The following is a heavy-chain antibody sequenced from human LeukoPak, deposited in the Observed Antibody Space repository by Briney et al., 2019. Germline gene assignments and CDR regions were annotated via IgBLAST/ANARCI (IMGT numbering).Heavy chain of an antibody. CDR1: GFTFISYA. CDR2: ISGSGGST. Sequence: GGSLRLSCAASGFTFISYAMSWVRPAPGKGLEWVSAISGSGGSTYYADSVKGRFTISRDNSKNTLYLQMNSLRAEDTAVYYCAKRHYDFWSGYQNQMYYFDYWGQGTLVTVSS. J-gene: IGHJ4*02. D-gene: IGHD3-3*01. CDR3: AKRHYDFWSGYQNQMYYFDY. V-gene: IGHV3-23*01.